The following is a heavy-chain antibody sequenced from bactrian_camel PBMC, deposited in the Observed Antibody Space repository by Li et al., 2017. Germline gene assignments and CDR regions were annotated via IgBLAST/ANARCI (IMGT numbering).Heavy chain of an antibody. CDR2: INAGSGTT. CDR3: AMHSHWYCRPSQSSDFDY. D-gene: IGHD6*01. J-gene: IGHJ4*01. V-gene: IGHV3S1*01. CDR1: DAPYFC. Sequence: QLVESGGGSVQAGGSLRLSCAFSDAPYFCMAWFRQAPGKEREGVADINAGSGTTSYAGSVKGRFTISQDSAKKTLYLQMNSLKPEDTAMYYCAMHSHWYCRPSQSSDFDYWGRGTQVTVS.